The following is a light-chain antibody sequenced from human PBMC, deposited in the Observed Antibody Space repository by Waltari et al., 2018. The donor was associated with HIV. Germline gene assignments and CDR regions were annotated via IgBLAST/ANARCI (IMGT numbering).Light chain of an antibody. Sequence: QAALTQPPSASGSPGQSVTISCTGTSSDIGAYNHGPWFQQHPGKAPKLMIFDVSKRPSGVPDRFSGSKSGNTASLTVSGLQAEDEADYYCASHAGSKDVFGGGTKLTVL. V-gene: IGLV2-8*01. J-gene: IGLJ2*01. CDR2: DVS. CDR1: SSDIGAYNH. CDR3: ASHAGSKDV.